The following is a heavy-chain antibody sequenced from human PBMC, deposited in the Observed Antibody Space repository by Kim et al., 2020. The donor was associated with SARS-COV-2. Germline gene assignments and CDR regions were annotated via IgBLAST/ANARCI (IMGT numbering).Heavy chain of an antibody. J-gene: IGHJ4*02. CDR1: GGSFSGYY. Sequence: SETLSLTCAVYGGSFSGYYWSWIRQPPGKGLEWIGEINHSGSTNYNPSLKSRVTISVDTSKNQFSLKLSSVTAADTAVYYCARSPTLRGTMVRGVTPPRDYYFDYWGQGTLVTVSS. CDR2: INHSGST. V-gene: IGHV4-34*01. D-gene: IGHD3-10*01. CDR3: ARSPTLRGTMVRGVTPPRDYYFDY.